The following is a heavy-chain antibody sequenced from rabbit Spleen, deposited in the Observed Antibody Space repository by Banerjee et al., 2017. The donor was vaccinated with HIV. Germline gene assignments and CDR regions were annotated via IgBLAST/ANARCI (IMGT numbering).Heavy chain of an antibody. D-gene: IGHD7-1*01. Sequence: QEQLVESGGGLVKPEGSLKLSCTASGFSFSNKAVMCWVRQAPGKGLEWIGYIDPVLSSTYYASWVNGRFTISSHNAQNTLYLQLSSLTVADTATYFCVRDQAGYAGYGPYYFNLWGQGTLVTVS. J-gene: IGHJ4*01. CDR1: GFSFSNKA. CDR2: IDPVLSST. V-gene: IGHV1S47*01. CDR3: VRDQAGYAGYGPYYFNL.